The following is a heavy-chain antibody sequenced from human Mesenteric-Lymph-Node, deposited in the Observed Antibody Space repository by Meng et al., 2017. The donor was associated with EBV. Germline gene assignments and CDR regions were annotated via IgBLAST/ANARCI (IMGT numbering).Heavy chain of an antibody. J-gene: IGHJ4*02. D-gene: IGHD1-26*01. Sequence: QGQLQESGPGLVKPSETLSLTCTVSGGSVSSGSYYWSWIRQPPGKGLEWIGYIYYSGSTNYNPSLKSRVTISVDTSKNQFSLKLSSVTAADTAVYYCARDGSYRYFDYWGQGTLVTVSS. CDR2: IYYSGST. CDR3: ARDGSYRYFDY. V-gene: IGHV4-61*01. CDR1: GGSVSSGSYY.